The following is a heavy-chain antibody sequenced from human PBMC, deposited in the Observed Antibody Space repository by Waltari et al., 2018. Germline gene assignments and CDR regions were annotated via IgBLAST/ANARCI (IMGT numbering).Heavy chain of an antibody. D-gene: IGHD1-1*01. V-gene: IGHV3-74*03. CDR2: ISSDASDT. CDR3: ARVSRRTYRSPVPGRHYYFGMDV. J-gene: IGHJ6*02. CDR1: RFTFRSYW. Sequence: EEQLVEPGGGLVQPGDSLRLSSAASRFTFRSYWMIWVPHAPGKGPLGVSRISSDASDTTYADAVKGRFTISRDNAKNTLYLQMNRLRAEDTAVYFCARVSRRTYRSPVPGRHYYFGMDVWGQGTTVTVSS.